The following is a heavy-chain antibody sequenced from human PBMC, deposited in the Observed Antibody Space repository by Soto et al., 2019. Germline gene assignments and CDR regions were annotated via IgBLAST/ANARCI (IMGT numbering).Heavy chain of an antibody. CDR2: INANSGGT. V-gene: IGHV1-2*02. J-gene: IGHJ4*02. CDR3: ASGASSNWPDF. D-gene: IGHD6-13*01. CDR1: GYTFSDYY. Sequence: ASVKVSCKASGYTFSDYYIHWVRQAPGQGLEWMGWINANSGGTNYPQKFQGRVTLTRDTSISTVYMELSSLRSDDTAVYYCASGASSNWPDFWGRGTLVTVSS.